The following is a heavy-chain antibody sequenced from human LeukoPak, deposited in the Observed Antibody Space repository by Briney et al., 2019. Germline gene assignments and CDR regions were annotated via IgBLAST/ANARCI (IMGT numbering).Heavy chain of an antibody. D-gene: IGHD1-26*01. Sequence: SVKVSCKASGFTFTSSAMQWVRQARGQRLEWIGWIVVGSVNTNYAQKFQERVTITMDMSTSTAYMELSSLRSEDTAVYYCAALGSNSGSYIEFDYWGQGTLVTVSS. V-gene: IGHV1-58*02. J-gene: IGHJ4*02. CDR2: IVVGSVNT. CDR1: GFTFTSSA. CDR3: AALGSNSGSYIEFDY.